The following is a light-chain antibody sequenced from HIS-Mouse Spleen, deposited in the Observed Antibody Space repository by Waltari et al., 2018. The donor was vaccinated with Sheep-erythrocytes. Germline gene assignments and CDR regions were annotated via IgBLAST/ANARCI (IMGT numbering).Light chain of an antibody. J-gene: IGLJ3*02. CDR3: SSYTSSSTLWV. Sequence: QSALTQPASVSGSPGQSITISCTGTSSDVGGYNYVPWYQQHPGKAPKLMIYEVSTRPSGVSNRFAGSKSGNTASLTISGLQAEDEADYYCSSYTSSSTLWVFGGGTKLTVL. CDR1: SSDVGGYNY. CDR2: EVS. V-gene: IGLV2-14*01.